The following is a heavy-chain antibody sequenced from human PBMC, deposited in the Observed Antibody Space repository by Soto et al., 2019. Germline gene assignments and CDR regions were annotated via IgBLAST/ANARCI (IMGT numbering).Heavy chain of an antibody. CDR2: IGPSGGST. Sequence: QVQLVQSGAEVKKPGASVKVSCKASGYTFTSYYMHWVRQAPGQGLEWMGMIGPSGGSTTYAQNFQRRVTMTRDTSTSTVYMELSSMRPEDTAVYYCARDRTSGGLFDYWGQDHGHRLL. CDR3: ARDRTSGGLFDY. CDR1: GYTFTSYY. V-gene: IGHV1-46*01. J-gene: IGHJ4*02. D-gene: IGHD2-15*01.